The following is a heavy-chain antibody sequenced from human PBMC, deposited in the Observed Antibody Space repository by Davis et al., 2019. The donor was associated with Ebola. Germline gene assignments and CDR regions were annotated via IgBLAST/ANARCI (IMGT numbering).Heavy chain of an antibody. CDR3: ARDLGGYSYGMDV. J-gene: IGHJ6*02. CDR1: GFTFSSYW. D-gene: IGHD5-18*01. V-gene: IGHV3-7*03. CDR2: IKQDGSEK. Sequence: GESLKISCAASGFTFSSYWMSWVRQAPGKGLEWVANIKQDGSEKYYVDSVKGRFTISRDNAKNSLYLQMNSLRAEDTAVYYCARDLGGYSYGMDVWGQGTTVTVSS.